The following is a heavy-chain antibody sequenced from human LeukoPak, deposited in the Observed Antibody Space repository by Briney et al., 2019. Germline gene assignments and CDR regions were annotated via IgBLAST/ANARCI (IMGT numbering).Heavy chain of an antibody. J-gene: IGHJ4*02. V-gene: IGHV3-48*04. CDR1: GFTFDRHA. CDR3: ARDPPDSSGWYEVDY. Sequence: GGSLRLSCVASGFTFDRHAMRWVRQAPGKGLEWVSYISSGSSTIYYADSVKGRFTISRDNAKNSLYLQMNSLRAEDTAVYYCARDPPDSSGWYEVDYWGQGTLVTVSS. CDR2: ISSGSSTI. D-gene: IGHD6-19*01.